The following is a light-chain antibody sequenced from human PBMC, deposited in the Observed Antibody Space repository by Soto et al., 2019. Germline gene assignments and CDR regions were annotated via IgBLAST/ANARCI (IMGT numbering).Light chain of an antibody. V-gene: IGKV1-6*01. CDR2: SAS. Sequence: AIQMTQSPSSLSVSVGDRVTITCRASQGIREALGWYQQKPGKAPKLLIYSASSLQGGVPRRFSGSGSGTDFTLTISSLQPEDSATYYCLQEYNYPRTFGQGTKVDIK. CDR1: QGIREA. J-gene: IGKJ1*01. CDR3: LQEYNYPRT.